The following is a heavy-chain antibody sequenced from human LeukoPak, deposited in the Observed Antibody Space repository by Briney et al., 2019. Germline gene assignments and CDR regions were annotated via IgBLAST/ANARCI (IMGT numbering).Heavy chain of an antibody. CDR2: IYYSGST. Sequence: SETLSLTCAVYGGSFSGYYWSWIRQPPGKGLEWIGYIYYSGSTYYNPSLKSRVTISVDTSKNQFSLKLSSVTAADTAVYYCARASITMARGVIPPDYWGQGTLVTVSS. D-gene: IGHD3-10*01. J-gene: IGHJ4*02. V-gene: IGHV4-30-4*08. CDR1: GGSFSGYY. CDR3: ARASITMARGVIPPDY.